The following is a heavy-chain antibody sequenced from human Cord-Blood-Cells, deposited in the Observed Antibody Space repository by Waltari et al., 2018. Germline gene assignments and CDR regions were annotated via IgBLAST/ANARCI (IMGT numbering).Heavy chain of an antibody. CDR3: ARAGDSIAAAGDY. D-gene: IGHD6-13*01. V-gene: IGHV3-7*05. Sequence: EVQLVESGGGLVQPGGSLRLSCAASGFTFSSYWMSWVRQAPGKGLEWVANIKQDGSEKYDVDSVKGRFTSSRDNAKNSLYLQMNSLRAEDTAVYYCARAGDSIAAAGDYWGQGTLVTVSS. CDR1: GFTFSSYW. CDR2: IKQDGSEK. J-gene: IGHJ4*02.